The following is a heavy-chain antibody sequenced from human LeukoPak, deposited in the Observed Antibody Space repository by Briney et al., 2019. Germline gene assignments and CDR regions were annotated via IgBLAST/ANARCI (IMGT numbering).Heavy chain of an antibody. J-gene: IGHJ4*02. CDR3: ARDPRYYYDSSGYYYPYYFDY. CDR1: GYTFTSYY. V-gene: IGHV1-46*01. Sequence: ASVKVSCKASGYTFTSYYMHWVRQAPGQGLEWMGIINPSGGSTSYAQKFQGRVTMTRDTSISTAYMELSRLRSDDTAVYYCARDPRYYYDSSGYYYPYYFDYWGQGTLVTVSS. CDR2: INPSGGST. D-gene: IGHD3-22*01.